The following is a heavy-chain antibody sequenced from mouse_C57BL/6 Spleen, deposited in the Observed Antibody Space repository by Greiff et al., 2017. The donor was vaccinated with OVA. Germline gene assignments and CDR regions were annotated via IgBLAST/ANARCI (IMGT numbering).Heavy chain of an antibody. CDR1: GFSLTSYG. CDR3: AKNERDYYAMDY. V-gene: IGHV2-4*01. CDR2: IWSGGST. Sequence: QVQLKESGPGLVQPSQSLSITCTVSGFSLTSYGVHWVRQPPGKGLEWLGVIWSGGSTDYNAAFISRLSISKDNSKSQVFFKMNSLQADDTAIYYCAKNERDYYAMDYWGQGTSVTVSS. J-gene: IGHJ4*01.